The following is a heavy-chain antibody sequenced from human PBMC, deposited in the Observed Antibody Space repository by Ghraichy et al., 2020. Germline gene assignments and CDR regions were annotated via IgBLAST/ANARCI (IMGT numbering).Heavy chain of an antibody. V-gene: IGHV4-59*08. J-gene: IGHJ4*02. D-gene: IGHD4-23*01. CDR1: GGSISGYY. Sequence: SQTLSLTCTVSGGSISGYYWTWIRQSPGKGLEWIGYIYSSGSTNYNPSLKRRVTISVDTSKNQFSLRLSSVTAADTAVYYCARRGNGGRSFDYWGQGTLVTVSS. CDR3: ARRGNGGRSFDY. CDR2: IYSSGST.